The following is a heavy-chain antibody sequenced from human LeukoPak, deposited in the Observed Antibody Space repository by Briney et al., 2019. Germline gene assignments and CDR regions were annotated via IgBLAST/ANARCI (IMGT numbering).Heavy chain of an antibody. CDR3: AREGYCSSTSCYKGYYYMDV. J-gene: IGHJ6*03. V-gene: IGHV4-34*01. CDR2: INHSGST. D-gene: IGHD2-2*01. Sequence: SETLSLTCAVYGGSFSGYYWSWIRQPPGKGLEWIGEINHSGSTNYNPSLKSRVTILVDTSKNQFSLKLSSVTAADTAVYYCAREGYCSSTSCYKGYYYMDVWGKGTTVTVSS. CDR1: GGSFSGYY.